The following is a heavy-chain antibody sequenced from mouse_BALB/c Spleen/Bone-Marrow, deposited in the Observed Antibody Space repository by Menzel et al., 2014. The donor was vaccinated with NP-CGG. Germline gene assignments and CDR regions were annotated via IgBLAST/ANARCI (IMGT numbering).Heavy chain of an antibody. D-gene: IGHD4-1*01. CDR3: ARSAPWDGFAY. Sequence: VQVVESGAELAKPGASVKMSCKASGYTFTSYWMHWVEQRPGQGLEWIGYINPSTGYTEYNQKFKDKATLTADKSSSTAYMQLSSLTSEDSAVYYCARSAPWDGFAYWGQGTLVTVSA. J-gene: IGHJ3*01. CDR2: INPSTGYT. CDR1: GYTFTSYW. V-gene: IGHV1-7*01.